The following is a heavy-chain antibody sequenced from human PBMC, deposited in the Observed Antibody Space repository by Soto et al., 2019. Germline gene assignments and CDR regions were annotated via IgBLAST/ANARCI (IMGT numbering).Heavy chain of an antibody. V-gene: IGHV3-33*01. J-gene: IGHJ6*02. CDR3: ARDDEYSGNGMDV. D-gene: IGHD3-10*01. CDR1: EFTFSNYG. CDR2: ILNDGSNR. Sequence: QVQLVESGGGVVQPGRSLRLSCAASEFTFSNYGMHWVRQAPGKGLEWVAVILNDGSNRYHADSVKDRFTISRDNSKNELYLQMNSLRAEDMAVYYCARDDEYSGNGMDVWGQGTTVTVS.